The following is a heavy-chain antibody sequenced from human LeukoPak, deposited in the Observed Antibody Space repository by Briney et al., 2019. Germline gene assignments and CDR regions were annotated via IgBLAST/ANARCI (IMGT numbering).Heavy chain of an antibody. CDR1: GFTFSGFW. V-gene: IGHV3-7*03. Sequence: HLGGSLRLSCAVSGFTFSGFWMSWSRQAPGKGLEWVASINSDGSEGYCADVVKGRFTISRDNAKNSLYLQINSLRAEDTAVYYCARSSYSSSSSVWGQGTMVTVSS. J-gene: IGHJ3*01. D-gene: IGHD6-6*01. CDR3: ARSSYSSSSSV. CDR2: INSDGSEG.